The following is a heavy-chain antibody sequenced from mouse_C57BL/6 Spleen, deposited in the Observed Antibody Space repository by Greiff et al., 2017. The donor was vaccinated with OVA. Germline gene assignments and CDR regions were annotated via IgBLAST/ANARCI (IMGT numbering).Heavy chain of an antibody. CDR3: ARGLLRGGYFDY. CDR1: GYTFTSYW. CDR2: IYPGSGST. Sequence: VQLQESGAELVKPGASVKMSCKASGYTFTSYWITWVKQRPGQGLEWIGDIYPGSGSTNYNEKFKSKATLTVDTSSSTAYMQLSSLTSEDSAVYYCARGLLRGGYFDYWGQGTTLTVSS. J-gene: IGHJ2*01. D-gene: IGHD2-3*01. V-gene: IGHV1-55*01.